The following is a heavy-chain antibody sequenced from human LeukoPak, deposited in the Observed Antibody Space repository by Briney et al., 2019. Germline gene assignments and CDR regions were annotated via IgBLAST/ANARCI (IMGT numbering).Heavy chain of an antibody. J-gene: IGHJ3*02. D-gene: IGHD6-19*01. CDR2: IYPGDSET. V-gene: IGHV5-51*01. CDR3: ARTGYSSGWYGGFDI. Sequence: GESLKISCKGSGYSFTTYWIAWVRQMPGEGLEWMGIIYPGDSETRYSPSFQGQVTISADKSITTAYLQWGSLKASDTAMYYCARTGYSSGWYGGFDIWGQGTLVTVSS. CDR1: GYSFTTYW.